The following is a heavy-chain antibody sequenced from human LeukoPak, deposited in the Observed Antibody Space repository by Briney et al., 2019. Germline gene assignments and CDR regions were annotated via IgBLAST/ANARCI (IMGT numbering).Heavy chain of an antibody. CDR3: ARDLSSGYDSSGYPYYFDY. D-gene: IGHD3-22*01. CDR1: GFTFSSYA. CDR2: ISGSGGST. V-gene: IGHV3-23*01. Sequence: PGGSLRLSCAASGFTFSSYAMSWVRQAPGKGLEWVSAISGSGGSTYYADSVKGRFTISRDNSKNTLYLQMNSLRAEDTAVYYCARDLSSGYDSSGYPYYFDYWGQETLVTVSS. J-gene: IGHJ4*02.